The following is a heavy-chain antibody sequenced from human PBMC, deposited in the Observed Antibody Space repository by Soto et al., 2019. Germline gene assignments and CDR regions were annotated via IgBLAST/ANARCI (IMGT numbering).Heavy chain of an antibody. CDR1: GFSLSTGGVG. CDR2: IYWDDDK. CDR3: AHSRCGGDCLQYYSSHAYYGMDV. D-gene: IGHD2-21*02. J-gene: IGHJ6*02. Sequence: QITLKESGPSLVKPTQTLTLTCTFSGFSLSTGGVGVGWIRQPPGKALEWLALIYWDDDKRYSPSLRSRLTVTKDTSKNQVVLTMPNMDPVDTATYYCAHSRCGGDCLQYYSSHAYYGMDVWGQGTTVTVSS. V-gene: IGHV2-5*02.